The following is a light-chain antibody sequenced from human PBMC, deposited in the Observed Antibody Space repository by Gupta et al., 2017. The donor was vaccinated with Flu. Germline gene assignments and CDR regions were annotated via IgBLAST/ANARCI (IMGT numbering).Light chain of an antibody. Sequence: QAVLTQPSSLSASPGASVRLTCTLRCGLNVGSHRIYWYQQKPGSPPQYLLRYNSDSDTQQGSGVPSRFSGSKDDSANAGILRISGLQADDEADYYCMISDSDGWVFGGGTKLTVL. CDR3: MISDSDGWV. CDR1: CGLNVGSHR. J-gene: IGLJ3*02. CDR2: YNSDSDT. V-gene: IGLV5-45*02.